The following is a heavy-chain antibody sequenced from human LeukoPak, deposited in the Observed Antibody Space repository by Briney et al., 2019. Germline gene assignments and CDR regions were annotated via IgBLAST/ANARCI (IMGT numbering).Heavy chain of an antibody. J-gene: IGHJ4*02. V-gene: IGHV3-53*01. D-gene: IGHD3-3*01. CDR1: GFTVCSNY. CDR3: ARMFPRYYDFWSGYYYYFDY. Sequence: GGSLTLSCAASGFTVCSNYMSWVRQVPGKGLEWVSVIYSGGSTYYADSVKGRFTISRDNSKNTLYLQMNSLRAEDTAVYYCARMFPRYYDFWSGYYYYFDYWGQGTLVTVSS. CDR2: IYSGGST.